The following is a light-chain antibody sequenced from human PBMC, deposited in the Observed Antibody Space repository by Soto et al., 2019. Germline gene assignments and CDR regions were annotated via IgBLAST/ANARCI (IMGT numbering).Light chain of an antibody. CDR1: SSDVGGYND. V-gene: IGLV2-8*01. Sequence: QSALTQPPSASGSPGQSVTISCTGTSSDVGGYNDVSWYQQHPGKAPKLMSYEVSKRPSGVPDRFSGSKSGNTASLTVSGLQAEDEADYYCSSYAGGNNVVFGGGTKVTVL. CDR2: EVS. CDR3: SSYAGGNNVV. J-gene: IGLJ2*01.